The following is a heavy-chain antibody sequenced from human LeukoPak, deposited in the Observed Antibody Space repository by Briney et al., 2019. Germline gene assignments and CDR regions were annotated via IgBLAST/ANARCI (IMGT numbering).Heavy chain of an antibody. Sequence: GGSLRLSCAAPGFTFSSYAMSWVRQAPGKGLEWVAVISYDGSNKYYADSVKGRFTISRDNSKNTLYLQMNSLRAEDTAVYYCAKDLRGSFPPDAFDIWGQGTMVTVSS. CDR3: AKDLRGSFPPDAFDI. V-gene: IGHV3-30*18. CDR1: GFTFSSYA. J-gene: IGHJ3*02. CDR2: ISYDGSNK. D-gene: IGHD2-15*01.